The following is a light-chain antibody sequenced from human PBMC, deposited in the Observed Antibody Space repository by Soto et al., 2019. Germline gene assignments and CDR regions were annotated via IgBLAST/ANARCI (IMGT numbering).Light chain of an antibody. J-gene: IGKJ1*01. CDR3: QQRSNWWT. CDR2: DAS. V-gene: IGKV3D-20*02. Sequence: EIVLTQSPGTLSLSPGESATLSCRASQSVGRNYLAWFQHKPDQAPRLLIYDASNRATGVPDRFSGSGSGTDFTLSVTRLEPEDFAVYYCQQRSNWWTFGQGTKVEIK. CDR1: QSVGRNY.